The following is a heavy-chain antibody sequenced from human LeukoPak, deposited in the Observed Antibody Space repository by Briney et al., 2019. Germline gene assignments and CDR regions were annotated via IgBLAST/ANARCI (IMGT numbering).Heavy chain of an antibody. CDR3: ARTYYDSSGYRLFEY. CDR2: ISAYNGKT. CDR1: GYTFTNYG. V-gene: IGHV1-18*01. J-gene: IGHJ4*02. Sequence: ASVKVSCKASGYTFTNYGISWVRQAPGQGLAWMGWISAYNGKTNYPQKLQGRVTMSTDTSTSTAYMELRSLRSDDTAVYYCARTYYDSSGYRLFEYWGQGTLVTVSS. D-gene: IGHD3-22*01.